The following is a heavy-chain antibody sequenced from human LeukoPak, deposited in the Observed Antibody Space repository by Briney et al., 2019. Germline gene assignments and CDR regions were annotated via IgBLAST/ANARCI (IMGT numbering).Heavy chain of an antibody. CDR1: GYTFTSYD. D-gene: IGHD2-2*01. J-gene: IGHJ5*02. Sequence: ASVKVSCKASGYTFTSYDINWVRQATGQGLEWMGWMSPNSGNTGYAQKFQGRVTMTRNTSISTAYMELSSLRSEDTAVYYCARGRNLRNQLLSLNWFDPWGQGTLVTVSS. CDR3: ARGRNLRNQLLSLNWFDP. CDR2: MSPNSGNT. V-gene: IGHV1-8*01.